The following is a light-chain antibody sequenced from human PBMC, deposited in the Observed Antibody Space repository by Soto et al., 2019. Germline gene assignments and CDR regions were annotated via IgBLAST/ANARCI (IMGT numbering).Light chain of an antibody. CDR3: EQYYSTPLT. CDR2: WAS. J-gene: IGKJ4*01. CDR1: QSVLYSSNNKNY. V-gene: IGKV4-1*01. Sequence: DIVMTQSPDSLAVSLGERATINCKSSQSVLYSSNNKNYLAWYQQKPGQPPKLLIYWASTRESGVPDRFSGGGSGTDFTLTISSLQVEDVAVYYCEQYYSTPLTFGGGTNVEIK.